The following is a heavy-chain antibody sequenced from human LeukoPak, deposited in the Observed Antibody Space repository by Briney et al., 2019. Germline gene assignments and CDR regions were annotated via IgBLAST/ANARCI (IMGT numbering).Heavy chain of an antibody. CDR2: ISGSGGST. CDR3: AKRVYSGYGRLGGMDV. Sequence: GGSLRLSCAASGFTFSSYAVSWVRQAPGKGLEWVSAISGSGGSTYYADSVKGRFTISRDNSKNTLYLQMNSLRAEDTAVYYCAKRVYSGYGRLGGMDVWGKGTTVTVSS. J-gene: IGHJ6*04. D-gene: IGHD5-12*01. CDR1: GFTFSSYA. V-gene: IGHV3-23*01.